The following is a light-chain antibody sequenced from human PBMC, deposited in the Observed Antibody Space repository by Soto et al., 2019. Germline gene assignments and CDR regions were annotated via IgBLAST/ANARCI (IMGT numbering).Light chain of an antibody. Sequence: QSVLTQPLSVSGSPGQSVTISCTGTSSDVDDYNYVSWFQQHPGKAPKLMIYDVSERPSGVPDRFSGSKSGNTASLTISGLQAEDEADYYCCSDGGTPCVFGNGTKVTVL. CDR2: DVS. CDR1: SSDVDDYNY. V-gene: IGLV2-11*01. CDR3: CSDGGTPCV. J-gene: IGLJ1*01.